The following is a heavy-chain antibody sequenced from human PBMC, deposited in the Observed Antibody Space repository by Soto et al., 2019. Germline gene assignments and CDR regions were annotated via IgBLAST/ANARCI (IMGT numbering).Heavy chain of an antibody. CDR3: TTDLALRYFDWLPYYYYGMDV. Sequence: EVQLVESGGGLVKPGGSLRLSCAASGFTFSNAWMNWVRQAPGKGLEWVGRIKSKTDGGTTDYAAPVKGRFTISRDDSKNTLYLQMNSLKTEDTAVYYCTTDLALRYFDWLPYYYYGMDVWGQGTTVTVSS. CDR2: IKSKTDGGTT. D-gene: IGHD3-9*01. J-gene: IGHJ6*02. CDR1: GFTFSNAW. V-gene: IGHV3-15*07.